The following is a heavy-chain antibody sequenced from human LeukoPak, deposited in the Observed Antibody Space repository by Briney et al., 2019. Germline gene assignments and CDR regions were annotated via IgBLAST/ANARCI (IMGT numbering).Heavy chain of an antibody. V-gene: IGHV3-23*01. Sequence: PGGSLRLSCAASGFTFSTYFMSWVRQAPGKGLEGVSTIGVGGAATYYADPVKGRFTISRDNSKNTLYLQMNRLRAEDTAVYYCARYYPPGTYYGSGSYINCFDPWGQGTLVTISS. CDR2: IGVGGAAT. CDR1: GFTFSTYF. CDR3: ARYYPPGTYYGSGSYINCFDP. J-gene: IGHJ5*02. D-gene: IGHD3-10*01.